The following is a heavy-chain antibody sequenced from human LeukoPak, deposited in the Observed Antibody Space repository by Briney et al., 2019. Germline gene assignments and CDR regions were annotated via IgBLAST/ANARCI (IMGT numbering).Heavy chain of an antibody. Sequence: SETLSLSCTVSGGSISSYYWSWIRQPPGKGLEWIGYIYYSGSTNYNPSLKSRVTISVDTSKNQFSLKLSSVTAADTAVYYCARLLLVGASHYFDYWGQGTLVTVSS. CDR2: IYYSGST. V-gene: IGHV4-59*08. CDR1: GGSISSYY. D-gene: IGHD1-26*01. CDR3: ARLLLVGASHYFDY. J-gene: IGHJ4*02.